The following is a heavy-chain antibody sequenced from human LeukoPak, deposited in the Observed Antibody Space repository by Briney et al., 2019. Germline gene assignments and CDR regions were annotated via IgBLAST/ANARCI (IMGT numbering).Heavy chain of an antibody. CDR3: ARDPRLRGNFDY. CDR2: ISSSSSYI. V-gene: IGHV3-21*01. J-gene: IGHJ4*02. Sequence: GGSLRLSCAASGFTLSSYSINWVRQAPGKGLEWVSSISSSSSYIYYADSVKGRFTISRDNAKNSLYLQMNSLRAEDTAVYYCARDPRLRGNFDYWGQGTLVTVSS. CDR1: GFTLSSYS. D-gene: IGHD4-17*01.